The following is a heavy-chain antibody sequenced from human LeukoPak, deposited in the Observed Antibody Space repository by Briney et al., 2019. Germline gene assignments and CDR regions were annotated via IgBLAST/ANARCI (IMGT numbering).Heavy chain of an antibody. CDR2: IKQDGSEK. Sequence: RQAPXXGLEWVANIKQDGSEKYYVDSVKGRFTISRDNAKNSLYLQMNSLRAEDTAVYYCARDRAYLWGQGTLVTVSS. CDR3: ARDRAYL. J-gene: IGHJ4*02. V-gene: IGHV3-7*01.